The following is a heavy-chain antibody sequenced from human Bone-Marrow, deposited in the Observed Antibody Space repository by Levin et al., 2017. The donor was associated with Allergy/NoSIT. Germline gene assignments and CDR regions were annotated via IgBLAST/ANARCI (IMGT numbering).Heavy chain of an antibody. Sequence: PPGGSLRLSCAASGFTFSGYDMHWVRQPTGKGLEWVSAIGTTGDTYYPGSVKGRFTISRENAKNSLYLQMNSLTAGDTAVYYCARAGIVRATVNAFDIWGQGTMVTVSS. CDR3: ARAGIVRATVNAFDI. V-gene: IGHV3-13*01. D-gene: IGHD1-26*01. J-gene: IGHJ3*02. CDR2: IGTTGDT. CDR1: GFTFSGYD.